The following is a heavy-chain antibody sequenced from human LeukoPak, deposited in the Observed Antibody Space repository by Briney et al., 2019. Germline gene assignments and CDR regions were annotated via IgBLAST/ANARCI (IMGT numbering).Heavy chain of an antibody. V-gene: IGHV4-59*08. Sequence: SETLSLTCTVSGASISSSYWSWIRQPPGKGLEWIGYIYYSGTTNYNPSLKSRLTISVDTSKNQFSLKLSSVTAADTAVYYCARRGYCSGGTCLTFDLWGQGTLVTVSS. D-gene: IGHD2-15*01. CDR2: IYYSGTT. J-gene: IGHJ4*02. CDR3: ARRGYCSGGTCLTFDL. CDR1: GASISSSY.